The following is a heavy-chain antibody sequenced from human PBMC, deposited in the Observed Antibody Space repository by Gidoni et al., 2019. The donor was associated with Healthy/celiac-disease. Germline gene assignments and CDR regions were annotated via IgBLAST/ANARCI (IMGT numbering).Heavy chain of an antibody. V-gene: IGHV3-7*03. D-gene: IGHD3-16*01. J-gene: IGHJ4*02. CDR3: ARDANTGGAPPWFDY. Sequence: EVQLVESGGGLVQPGGSLRLSCAASGFTFSSYWMSWVRQAPGKGLEWVANIKQDGSEKYYVDSVKGRFTSSRDNAKNSLYLQMNSLRAEDTAVYYCARDANTGGAPPWFDYWGQGTLVTVSS. CDR2: IKQDGSEK. CDR1: GFTFSSYW.